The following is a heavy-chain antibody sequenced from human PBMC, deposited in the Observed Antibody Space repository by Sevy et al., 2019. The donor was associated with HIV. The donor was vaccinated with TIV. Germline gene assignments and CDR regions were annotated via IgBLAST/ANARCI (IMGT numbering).Heavy chain of an antibody. Sequence: SEILSLTCTVSGGSIGTYYWSWIRQPAGKGPERIGRIFASGTTKYNPSLKSRVTMSVDPSNNQFSLSMTSLTAADTTVCYCARHGRYDYSQTLHFDLWGQGTLVTVSS. V-gene: IGHV4-4*07. CDR2: IFASGTT. J-gene: IGHJ4*02. CDR1: GGSIGTYY. CDR3: ARHGRYDYSQTLHFDL. D-gene: IGHD4-4*01.